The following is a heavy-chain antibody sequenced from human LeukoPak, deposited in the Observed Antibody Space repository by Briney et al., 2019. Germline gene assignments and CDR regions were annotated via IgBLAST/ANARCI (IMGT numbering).Heavy chain of an antibody. J-gene: IGHJ3*02. Sequence: PSETLSLTCAVSGYSISSGYYWGWIRQPPGKGLEWIGSIYHSGSAYYNPSLKSRVTISVDTSKNQFSLKLSSVTAADTAVYYCARGGTLYAFDIWGQGTMVTVSS. V-gene: IGHV4-38-2*01. CDR2: IYHSGSA. CDR3: ARGGTLYAFDI. D-gene: IGHD1-7*01. CDR1: GYSISSGYY.